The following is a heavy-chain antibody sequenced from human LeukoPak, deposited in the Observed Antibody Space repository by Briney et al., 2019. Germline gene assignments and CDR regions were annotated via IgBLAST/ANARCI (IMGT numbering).Heavy chain of an antibody. CDR2: IYSSGST. CDR3: ARLGSSCTKGVCFSEHYYYYYMDV. D-gene: IGHD2-8*01. J-gene: IGHJ6*03. CDR1: GGSVSSYY. Sequence: PSETLSLTCTVSGGSVSSYYWTWIRQPPGKGLEWIGYIYSSGSTKYNPSLKSRVAISVDRSQNQVSLRLTSVTAADTAVYFCARLGSSCTKGVCFSEHYYYYYMDVWGRGTTVTVSS. V-gene: IGHV4-4*09.